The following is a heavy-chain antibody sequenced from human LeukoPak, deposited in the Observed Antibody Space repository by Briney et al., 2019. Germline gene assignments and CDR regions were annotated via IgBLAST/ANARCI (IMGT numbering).Heavy chain of an antibody. CDR1: GLTFNNYA. D-gene: IGHD2-15*01. J-gene: IGHJ3*02. CDR3: AKIHQNRVVVGAKGAFDI. CDR2: IGSSGGGT. V-gene: IGHV3-23*01. Sequence: GSLRLSCEASGLTFNNYAMHWVRQSSGKGLEWVSGIGSSGGGTYYADSVKGRFTISRDTSKDTVYLQMDSLRAEDTAIYYCAKIHQNRVVVGAKGAFDIWGQGTVVTVSS.